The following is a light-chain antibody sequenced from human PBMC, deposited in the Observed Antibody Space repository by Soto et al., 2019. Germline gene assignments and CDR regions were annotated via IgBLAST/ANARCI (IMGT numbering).Light chain of an antibody. CDR3: QQGFNTPRT. J-gene: IGKJ1*01. CDR1: QSITTY. Sequence: DIQMTQSPSSLSASVGDRVTITCRASQSITTYLNWYQQKPGKAPTLLIYAASSLQSGVPSRFSGSGSGTDFPLPISSLEPEDFAGYFCQQGFNTPRTFCDGTRVEIK. V-gene: IGKV1-39*01. CDR2: AAS.